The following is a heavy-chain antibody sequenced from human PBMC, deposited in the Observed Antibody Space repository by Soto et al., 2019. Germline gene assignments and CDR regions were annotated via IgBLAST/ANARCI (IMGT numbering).Heavy chain of an antibody. Sequence: GGALRLSCAASGFTVSSNYMSWVRQAPGKGLEWVSVINNAGTAFYADSVKGRFTISGDKSKNTLYLQMNSLRVEDTAIYYCVRENYYYGMDVWGQGTAVTVSS. V-gene: IGHV3-66*01. J-gene: IGHJ6*02. CDR1: GFTVSSNY. CDR2: INNAGTA. CDR3: VRENYYYGMDV.